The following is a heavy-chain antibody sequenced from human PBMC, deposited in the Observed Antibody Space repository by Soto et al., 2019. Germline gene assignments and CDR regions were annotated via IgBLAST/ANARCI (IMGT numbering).Heavy chain of an antibody. V-gene: IGHV4-4*02. Sequence: QVQLQESGPGLVKPSGTLSLTCAVSGGSISTSNWWSWVRQPPGKGLEWIGEVYRTGSTTYNPSLESRLTISVDKSKNQFSLKLTSVPAADRAVYYCARARATIAAAAIFDCWGQGTLVTVSS. CDR2: VYRTGST. CDR3: ARARATIAAAAIFDC. CDR1: GGSISTSNW. J-gene: IGHJ4*02. D-gene: IGHD6-13*01.